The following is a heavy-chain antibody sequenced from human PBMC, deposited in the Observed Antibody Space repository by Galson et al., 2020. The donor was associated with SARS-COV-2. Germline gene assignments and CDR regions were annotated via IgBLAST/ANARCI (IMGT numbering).Heavy chain of an antibody. J-gene: IGHJ4*02. V-gene: IGHV1-69*06. CDR2: IIPIFGTA. Sequence: SVKVYCKASGGTLSSYAISWVRQAPGQGLEWMGGIIPIFGTANYAQKFQGRVTITADKSTSTAYMELSSLRSEDTAVYYCASAAPGYSSGWYFDYWGQGTLVTVSS. CDR1: GGTLSSYA. D-gene: IGHD6-19*01. CDR3: ASAAPGYSSGWYFDY.